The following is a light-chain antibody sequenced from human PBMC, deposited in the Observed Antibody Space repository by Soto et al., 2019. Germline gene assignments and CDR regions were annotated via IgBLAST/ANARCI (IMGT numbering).Light chain of an antibody. CDR3: ETWDSNTRV. J-gene: IGLJ1*01. CDR2: LEGSGSY. Sequence: QAVLTQSSSASASLGSSVKLTCTLSSGHSSYIIAWHQQQPGKAPRYLMKLEGSGSYNKGSGVPDRFSGSSSGADRYLTISNLRFEDEADYYCETWDSNTRVFGTGTKVTVL. CDR1: SGHSSYI. V-gene: IGLV4-60*02.